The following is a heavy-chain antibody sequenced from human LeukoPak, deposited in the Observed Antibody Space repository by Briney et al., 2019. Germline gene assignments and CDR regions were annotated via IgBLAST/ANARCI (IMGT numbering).Heavy chain of an antibody. D-gene: IGHD5-12*01. CDR3: ARHSRSGSGGYENAFDI. CDR2: IYSGGST. CDR1: GGSISSSSYY. Sequence: PSETLSLTCTVSGGSISSSSYYWDWIRQSPGKGLEWIGNIYSGGSTYYTPSLKSRVTISVDTSKNQFSLKPSSVTAADTAIYFCARHSRSGSGGYENAFDIWGQGTMVTVSS. V-gene: IGHV4-39*01. J-gene: IGHJ3*02.